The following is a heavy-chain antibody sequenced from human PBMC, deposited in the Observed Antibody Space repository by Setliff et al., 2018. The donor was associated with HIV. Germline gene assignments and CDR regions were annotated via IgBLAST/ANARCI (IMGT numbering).Heavy chain of an antibody. D-gene: IGHD1-26*01. CDR2: IYYSGGT. J-gene: IGHJ4*02. V-gene: IGHV4-39*07. CDR1: GGSISGSTYY. CDR3: ATGGHRLHDF. Sequence: TSETLSLTCTVSGGSISGSTYYWGWIRQPPGKGLEWIGTIYYSGGTYYKSSLKTRLIISLDTSKNQFSLKLRSVTAADTAVYYCATGGHRLHDFWGQGTLVTVAS.